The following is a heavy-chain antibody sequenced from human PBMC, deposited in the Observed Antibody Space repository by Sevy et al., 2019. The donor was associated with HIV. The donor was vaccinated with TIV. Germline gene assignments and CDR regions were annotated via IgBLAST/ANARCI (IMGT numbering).Heavy chain of an antibody. Sequence: ASVKVSCKASGGTFSSYAISWVRQAPGQGLEWMGGIIPIFGTANYAQKFQGRVTITADKSTSTAYMELSSLRSEDTAVYYCARGAIVVVAATHPTFGYYYMDVWGKGTTVTVSS. V-gene: IGHV1-69*06. CDR3: ARGAIVVVAATHPTFGYYYMDV. D-gene: IGHD2-15*01. CDR2: IIPIFGTA. J-gene: IGHJ6*03. CDR1: GGTFSSYA.